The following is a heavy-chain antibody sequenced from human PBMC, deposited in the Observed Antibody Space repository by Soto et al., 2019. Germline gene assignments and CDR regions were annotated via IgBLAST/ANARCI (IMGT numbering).Heavy chain of an antibody. CDR1: GYPFTHYG. D-gene: IGHD3-22*01. Sequence: ASVKVSCKSSGYPFTHYGITWVRQAPGQGLEWMGWISPFNGNTNYGQTLQGRVTLTTDTSTSTAYMELRSLRSDDTAVYYCARGYDSSLAFDIWGQGTMVTFSS. CDR3: ARGYDSSLAFDI. J-gene: IGHJ3*02. CDR2: ISPFNGNT. V-gene: IGHV1-18*01.